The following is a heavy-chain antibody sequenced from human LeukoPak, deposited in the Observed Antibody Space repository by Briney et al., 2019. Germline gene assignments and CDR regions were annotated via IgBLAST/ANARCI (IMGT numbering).Heavy chain of an antibody. CDR3: AHRPVYYDSSGLAN. D-gene: IGHD3-22*01. V-gene: IGHV2-5*02. J-gene: IGHJ4*02. Sequence: SGPTLVKPTQTLTLTCTFSGFSLSTSGVGVGWIRQPPGKALEWLALIYWDDDKRYSPSLKSRLTITKDTSKNQVVLTMTNMDPVDTATYYCAHRPVYYDSSGLANWGQGTLVTVSS. CDR2: IYWDDDK. CDR1: GFSLSTSGVG.